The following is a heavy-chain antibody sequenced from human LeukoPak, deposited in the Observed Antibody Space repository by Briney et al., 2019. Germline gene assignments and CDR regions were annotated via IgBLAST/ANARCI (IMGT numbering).Heavy chain of an antibody. CDR1: GGSISSGSYY. CDR2: IFYSGST. J-gene: IGHJ3*02. CDR3: ARDRIYAFDI. D-gene: IGHD2-15*01. V-gene: IGHV4-61*01. Sequence: SETLSLTCTASGGSISSGSYYWSWIRQPPGKGLEWIGYIFYSGSTNYNPSLKSRVTISLDTSKNQFSLKLTSVTAADTAVYYCARDRIYAFDIWGQGTMVTVSS.